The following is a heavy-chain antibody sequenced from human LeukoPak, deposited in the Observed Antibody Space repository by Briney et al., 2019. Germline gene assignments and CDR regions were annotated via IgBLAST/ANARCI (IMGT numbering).Heavy chain of an antibody. Sequence: SETLSLTCSVSGGSLSNYYWTWIRRPPGKGLEWIAYIYSSGTANYNPSLKSRVNISIDTSEKQFSLKLSAVTAADAAVYYCARRSWGSDFDYWGQGALVTVSS. V-gene: IGHV4-59*01. J-gene: IGHJ4*02. CDR3: ARRSWGSDFDY. CDR1: GGSLSNYY. CDR2: IYSSGTA. D-gene: IGHD3-16*01.